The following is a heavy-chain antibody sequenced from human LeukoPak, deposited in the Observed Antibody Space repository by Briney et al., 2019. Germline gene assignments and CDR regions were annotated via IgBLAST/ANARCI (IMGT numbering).Heavy chain of an antibody. Sequence: PGGSLRLSCAASGFTFSSYWMDWVRQAPGKGLEWVAKIKQDGSEKYYVDSVKGRFTISRDNAKNSLYLQMNSLRAEDTAVYYCARDGITLVRGVTVSDFWGQGTLVTVSS. D-gene: IGHD3-10*01. V-gene: IGHV3-7*01. CDR2: IKQDGSEK. CDR3: ARDGITLVRGVTVSDF. J-gene: IGHJ4*02. CDR1: GFTFSSYW.